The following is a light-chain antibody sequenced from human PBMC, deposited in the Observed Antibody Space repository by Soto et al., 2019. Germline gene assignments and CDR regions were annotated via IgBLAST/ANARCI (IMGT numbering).Light chain of an antibody. V-gene: IGKV1-9*01. CDR2: GAS. CDR3: QQRSKWPIT. CDR1: QGITSY. J-gene: IGKJ5*01. Sequence: IPFTHSPSSLSASLVGRYSLPCRASQGITSYLAWYQQKPGKAPKLLIYGASTLQSGVPSRFSGSGSGTDFTLTISSLEPEDFAVYYCQQRSKWPITFGQGTRLEI.